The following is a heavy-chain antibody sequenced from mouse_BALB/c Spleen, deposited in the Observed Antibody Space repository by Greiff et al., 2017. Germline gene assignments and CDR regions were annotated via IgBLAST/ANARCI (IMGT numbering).Heavy chain of an antibody. CDR2: ISSGGSYT. CDR3: ARSYGNYEAMDY. D-gene: IGHD2-10*02. J-gene: IGHJ4*01. CDR1: GFTFSSYG. Sequence: EVMLVESGGDLVKPGGSLKLSCAASGFTFSSYGMSWVRQTPDKRLEWVATISSGGSYTYYPDSVKGRFTISRDNAKNTLYLQMSSLKSEDTAMYYCARSYGNYEAMDYWGQGTSVTVSS. V-gene: IGHV5-6*01.